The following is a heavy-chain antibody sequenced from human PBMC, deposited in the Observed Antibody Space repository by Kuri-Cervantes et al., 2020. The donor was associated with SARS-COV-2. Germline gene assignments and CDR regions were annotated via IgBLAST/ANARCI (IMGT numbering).Heavy chain of an antibody. J-gene: IGHJ4*02. CDR2: ISGSGGST. D-gene: IGHD1-26*01. Sequence: GESLKISCAASGFTFSSYAMSWVRQAPGKGLEWVSAISGSGGSTYYADSVKGRFTISRDNSKNTLYLQMNSLRAEDTAVYYCAKDQWELLGGGCWGQGTLVTVSS. CDR1: GFTFSSYA. V-gene: IGHV3-23*01. CDR3: AKDQWELLGGGC.